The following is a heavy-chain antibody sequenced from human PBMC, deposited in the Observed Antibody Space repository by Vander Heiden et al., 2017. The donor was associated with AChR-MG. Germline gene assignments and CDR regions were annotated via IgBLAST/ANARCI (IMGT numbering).Heavy chain of an antibody. CDR2: ISSSSSYI. D-gene: IGHD2-21*02. Sequence: EVQLVEPGGGLVKPGGSLILSCAASGLTFSSSGMNWVRQAPGKGLGWVSSISSSSSYIYYADSVKGRFTIARDNAKNSLYLQMNSLRAEDTAVYYCAKEVVVTAIYYYYGMDVWGQGTTVTVSS. CDR1: GLTFSSSG. CDR3: AKEVVVTAIYYYYGMDV. J-gene: IGHJ6*02. V-gene: IGHV3-21*01.